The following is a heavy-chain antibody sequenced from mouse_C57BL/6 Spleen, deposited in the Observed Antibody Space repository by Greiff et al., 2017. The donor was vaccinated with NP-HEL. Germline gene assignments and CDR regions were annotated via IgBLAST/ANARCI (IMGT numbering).Heavy chain of an antibody. CDR3: ARTNDGSSYWYFDV. V-gene: IGHV1-82*01. D-gene: IGHD1-1*01. Sequence: QVQLKESGPELVKPGASVKISCKASGYAFSSSWMNWVKQRPGKGLEWIGRIYPGDGDTNYNGKFKGKATLTADKYSSTAYMQLSSLTSEDSAVYFCARTNDGSSYWYFDVWGTGTTVTVSS. CDR1: GYAFSSSW. J-gene: IGHJ1*03. CDR2: IYPGDGDT.